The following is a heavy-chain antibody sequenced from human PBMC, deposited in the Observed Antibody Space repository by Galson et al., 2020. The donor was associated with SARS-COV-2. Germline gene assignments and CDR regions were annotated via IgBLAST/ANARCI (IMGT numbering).Heavy chain of an antibody. J-gene: IGHJ2*01. CDR3: SSSWAADWYFDL. V-gene: IGHV4-39*07. Sequence: SETLSLTCIVSGGPISSNSYYWGWIRQPPGKGLEWFGRINHSGRTNYNPSVKSRVTISVDTSNNQFSLKLSSMTAADTAVYYCSSSWAADWYFDLWGRGTLVTVSS. D-gene: IGHD6-25*01. CDR1: GGPISSNSYY. CDR2: INHSGRT.